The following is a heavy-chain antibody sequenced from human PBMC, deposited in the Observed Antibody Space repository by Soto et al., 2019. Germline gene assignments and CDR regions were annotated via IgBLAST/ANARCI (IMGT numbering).Heavy chain of an antibody. V-gene: IGHV3-30*18. CDR2: ISYYGSNK. J-gene: IGHJ6*02. CDR1: GFLFSSYG. D-gene: IGHD6-19*01. Sequence: VGPVRPPCAASGFLFSSYGMHWCRKAPGKALGWVAVISYYGSNKYYFDSVKGRFTSSRDYSKNTLYLQMNSLRAEDTAVYYCAKDRWVAGTTFDYYYYCMDFWGQGTTVTVSS. CDR3: AKDRWVAGTTFDYYYYCMDF.